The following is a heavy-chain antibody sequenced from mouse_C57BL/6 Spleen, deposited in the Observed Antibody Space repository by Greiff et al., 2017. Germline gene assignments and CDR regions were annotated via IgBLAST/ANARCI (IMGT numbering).Heavy chain of an antibody. Sequence: EVQGVESGGGLVKPGGSLKLSCAASGFTFSSYTMSWVRQTPEKRLEWVATISGGGGNTYYPDSVKGRFTISRDNAKNTLYLQMSSLRSEDTALYYCARSDGYQAWFAYWGQGTLVTVSA. CDR3: ARSDGYQAWFAY. V-gene: IGHV5-9*01. CDR2: ISGGGGNT. D-gene: IGHD2-3*01. J-gene: IGHJ3*01. CDR1: GFTFSSYT.